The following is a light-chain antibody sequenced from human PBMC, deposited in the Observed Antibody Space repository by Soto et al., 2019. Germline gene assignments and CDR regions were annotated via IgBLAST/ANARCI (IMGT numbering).Light chain of an antibody. Sequence: DIQMTQSPSSLSASVGDRVTITCRASQGISNYLAWYQQKPGKVPKLLIYAASTLQSEVPSRFSGSGSGTEVTLTISSLQPEDVATYYCQKYNSAPALTFGGGTKVEIK. V-gene: IGKV1-27*01. J-gene: IGKJ4*01. CDR2: AAS. CDR1: QGISNY. CDR3: QKYNSAPALT.